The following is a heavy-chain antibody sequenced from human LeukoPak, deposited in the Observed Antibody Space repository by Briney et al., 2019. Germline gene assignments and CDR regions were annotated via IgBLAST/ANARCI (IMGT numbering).Heavy chain of an antibody. Sequence: SETLSLTCTVSGGSISGSISGTYWSWVRQPAGKGLEWIGRIHSSGSTKYNPSLKSRVTMSVGTSKNQLFLRLTSVTAADTALYYCARGSQNYYNPFDNWGQGTLVTVSS. CDR1: GGSISGSISGTY. V-gene: IGHV4-4*07. CDR3: ARGSQNYYNPFDN. D-gene: IGHD3-10*01. CDR2: IHSSGST. J-gene: IGHJ4*02.